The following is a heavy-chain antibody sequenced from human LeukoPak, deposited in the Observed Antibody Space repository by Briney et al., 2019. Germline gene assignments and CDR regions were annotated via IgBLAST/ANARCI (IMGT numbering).Heavy chain of an antibody. Sequence: PSQTLSLTCTVSGGSISSGGYYWSWIRQPPGKGLEWIGYIYHSGSTNYNPSLKSRVTMSVDTSKNQFSLKLSSVTAADTAVYYCARSPLLGSLEWLLGDYYYMDVWGKGTTVTVSS. CDR3: ARSPLLGSLEWLLGDYYYMDV. D-gene: IGHD3-3*01. CDR2: IYHSGST. CDR1: GGSISSGGYY. V-gene: IGHV4-30-2*01. J-gene: IGHJ6*03.